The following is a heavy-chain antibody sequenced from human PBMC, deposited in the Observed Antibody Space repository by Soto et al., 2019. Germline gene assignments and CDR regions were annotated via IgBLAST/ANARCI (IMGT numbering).Heavy chain of an antibody. D-gene: IGHD1-1*01. CDR2: ISGSGGST. Sequence: PGWSLRLSCAPSGFTFSIYAMSWVRQAPGKGLEWVSAISGSGGSTYYAGSVKCRFTISRDNSKNTLYLQMNSLRAEDTAVYYCAKHQESKHIARTGWYYFDYWGQGSPVPV. J-gene: IGHJ4*02. CDR1: GFTFSIYA. V-gene: IGHV3-23*01. CDR3: AKHQESKHIARTGWYYFDY.